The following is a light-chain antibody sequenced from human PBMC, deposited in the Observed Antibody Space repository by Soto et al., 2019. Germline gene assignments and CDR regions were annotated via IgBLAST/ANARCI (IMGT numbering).Light chain of an antibody. CDR2: SHN. J-gene: IGLJ2*01. CDR3: AAWDASLNGVV. V-gene: IGLV1-44*01. Sequence: QSVLTQPPSAPGTPGQRVTISCSGSTSNIGSNTVNWYHHLPGTAPKLLIYSHNQRPSGVPDRFSGSRSGTSASLAISGLQSDDEADYYCAAWDASLNGVVFGGGTKVTVL. CDR1: TSNIGSNT.